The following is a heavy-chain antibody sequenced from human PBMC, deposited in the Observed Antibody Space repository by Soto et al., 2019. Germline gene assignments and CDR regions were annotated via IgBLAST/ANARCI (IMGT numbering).Heavy chain of an antibody. CDR3: AKEDCSSTSCYYYYYYGMDV. D-gene: IGHD2-2*01. Sequence: GGSLRLSCAASGFTFSSYGMHWVRQAPGKGLEWVAVISYDGSNKYYADSVKGRFTISRDNSKNTLYLQMNSLRAEDTAVYYCAKEDCSSTSCYYYYYYGMDVWGQGTTVTVS. J-gene: IGHJ6*02. CDR1: GFTFSSYG. V-gene: IGHV3-30*18. CDR2: ISYDGSNK.